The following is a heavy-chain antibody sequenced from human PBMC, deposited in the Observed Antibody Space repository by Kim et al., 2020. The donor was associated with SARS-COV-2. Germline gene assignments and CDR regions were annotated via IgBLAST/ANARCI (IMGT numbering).Heavy chain of an antibody. J-gene: IGHJ5*02. D-gene: IGHD1-26*01. CDR1: GFTFSNAW. CDR3: TTGATRRWFDP. V-gene: IGHV3-15*01. Sequence: GGSLRLSCAASGFTFSNAWMSWVRQAPGKGLEWVGRIKSKTDGGTTDYAAPVKGRFTISRDDSKNTLYLQMNSLKTEDTAVHYCTTGATRRWFDPWGQGTLVTVSS. CDR2: IKSKTDGGTT.